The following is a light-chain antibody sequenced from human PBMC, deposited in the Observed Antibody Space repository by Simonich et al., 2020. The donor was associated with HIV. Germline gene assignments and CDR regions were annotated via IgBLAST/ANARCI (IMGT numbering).Light chain of an antibody. CDR3: QQYNSYSYT. V-gene: IGKV1-5*03. J-gene: IGKJ2*01. Sequence: DIQMTQSPSTLYASVGNRVPITCRASQSISSWLDWYQQKPGKAPKLLIYKASSLESGVPSRFSGSGSGTEFTLTISSLQPDEFATYYCQQYNSYSYTFGQGTKLEIK. CDR2: KAS. CDR1: QSISSW.